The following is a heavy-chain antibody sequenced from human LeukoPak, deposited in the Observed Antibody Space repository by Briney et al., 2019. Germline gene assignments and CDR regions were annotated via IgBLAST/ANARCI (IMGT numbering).Heavy chain of an antibody. V-gene: IGHV1-18*01. CDR3: ARESGYCSGGSCPYYYGMDV. CDR2: ISAYNGNT. CDR1: GYTFTSYA. D-gene: IGHD2-15*01. J-gene: IGHJ6*02. Sequence: ASVKVSCKASGYTFTSYAMNWVRQAPGQGLEWMGWISAYNGNTNYAQKLQGRVTMTTDTSTSTAYMELRSLRSDDTAVYYCARESGYCSGGSCPYYYGMDVWGQGTTVTVSS.